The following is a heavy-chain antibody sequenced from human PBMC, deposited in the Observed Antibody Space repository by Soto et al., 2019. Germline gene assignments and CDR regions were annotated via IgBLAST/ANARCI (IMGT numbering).Heavy chain of an antibody. Sequence: SETLSLTCTVSGGSISSNHYYWGWVRQPPGKGLEWIGTIYYNENTYSNPSLRGRVTISVDTSKNQFSLKLSSVTAADTAVYFCASLSYSGSYYLHPFAYWGQGTLVTVSS. CDR2: IYYNENT. V-gene: IGHV4-39*01. CDR3: ASLSYSGSYYLHPFAY. D-gene: IGHD1-26*01. CDR1: GGSISSNHYY. J-gene: IGHJ4*02.